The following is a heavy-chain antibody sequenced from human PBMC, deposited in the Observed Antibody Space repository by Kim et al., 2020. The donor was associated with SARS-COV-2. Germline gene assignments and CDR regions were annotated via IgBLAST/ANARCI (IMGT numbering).Heavy chain of an antibody. J-gene: IGHJ4*02. Sequence: SETLSLTCTVSGGSISSYYWSWIRQPPGKGLEWIGYIYYSGSTNYNPSLKSRVTISVDTSKNQFSLKLSSVTAADTAVYYCASITMVRGPSNYFDYWGQGTLVTVSS. V-gene: IGHV4-59*08. CDR2: IYYSGST. CDR1: GGSISSYY. CDR3: ASITMVRGPSNYFDY. D-gene: IGHD3-10*01.